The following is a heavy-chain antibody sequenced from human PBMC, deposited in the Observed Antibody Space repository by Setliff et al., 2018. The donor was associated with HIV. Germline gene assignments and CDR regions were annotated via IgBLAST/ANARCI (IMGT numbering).Heavy chain of an antibody. Sequence: GGSLRLSCEASGFTLRSYAMYWVRQAPGKGLEWVAGISGAGATTYYADSVKGRFTISRDNSKDTLYLQMNSLRAEDTAVYYCASAPQYSSGWYGRAFDYWGQGMLVTVSS. CDR1: GFTLRSYA. CDR2: ISGAGATT. D-gene: IGHD6-19*01. V-gene: IGHV3-23*01. J-gene: IGHJ4*02. CDR3: ASAPQYSSGWYGRAFDY.